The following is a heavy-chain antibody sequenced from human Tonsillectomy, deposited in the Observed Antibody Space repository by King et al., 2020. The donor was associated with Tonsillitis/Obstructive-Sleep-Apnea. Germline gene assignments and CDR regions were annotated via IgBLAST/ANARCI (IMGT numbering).Heavy chain of an antibody. CDR1: GFSLSTSGVG. V-gene: IGHV2-5*02. CDR2: IYWDDDK. Sequence: QVTLKESGPTLVKPTQTLTLTCTFSGFSLSTSGVGVGWIRQPPGKALEWLALIYWDDDKRYSPSLKSRLTITKDTSKNQVVLTMTNMDPLDTATYYCAHHPNCSSASCWYYFDYWGQGTLVTVSS. J-gene: IGHJ4*02. CDR3: AHHPNCSSASCWYYFDY. D-gene: IGHD2-2*01.